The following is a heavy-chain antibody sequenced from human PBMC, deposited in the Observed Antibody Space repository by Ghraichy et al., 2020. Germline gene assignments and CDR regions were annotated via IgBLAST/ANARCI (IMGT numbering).Heavy chain of an antibody. J-gene: IGHJ3*02. CDR3: ARCPLSIAAAGNNAFDI. CDR2: IYYSGST. CDR1: GGSISSGGYY. V-gene: IGHV4-31*03. D-gene: IGHD6-13*01. Sequence: SLNISCTVSGGSISSGGYYWSWIRQHPGKGLEWIGYIYYSGSTYYNPSLKSRVTISVDTSKNQFSLKLSSVTAADTAVYYCARCPLSIAAAGNNAFDIWGQGTMVTVSS.